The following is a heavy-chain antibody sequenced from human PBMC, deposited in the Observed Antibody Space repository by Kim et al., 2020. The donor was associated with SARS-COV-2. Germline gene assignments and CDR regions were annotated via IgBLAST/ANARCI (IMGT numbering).Heavy chain of an antibody. CDR1: GGSITNYY. CDR2: FYSSGVT. Sequence: SETLSLTCSVSGGSITNYYWSWIRQPPGKGLEWIGYFYSSGVTNYNPSLKSRVTMSVDTSRNQFSLKLNSVTAADSAVYFCARDQGYNYSSGAFDYWGQGLLGTVSS. CDR3: ARDQGYNYSSGAFDY. V-gene: IGHV4-59*01. D-gene: IGHD3-10*01. J-gene: IGHJ4*02.